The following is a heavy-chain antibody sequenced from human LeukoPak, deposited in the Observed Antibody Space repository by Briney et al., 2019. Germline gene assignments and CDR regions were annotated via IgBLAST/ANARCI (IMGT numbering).Heavy chain of an antibody. CDR1: GASISSQY. J-gene: IGHJ4*02. CDR3: ATDMAAMAGSSTFDY. Sequence: SETLSLTCTVSGASISSQYWSWVRRAAGSGLEWIGRIYSTGSTNYNPSLKSRVTMSVDTSKNQFYLRLSSVTAADTAVYYCATDMAAMAGSSTFDYWGQGILVMVPS. D-gene: IGHD5-18*01. CDR2: IYSTGST. V-gene: IGHV4-4*07.